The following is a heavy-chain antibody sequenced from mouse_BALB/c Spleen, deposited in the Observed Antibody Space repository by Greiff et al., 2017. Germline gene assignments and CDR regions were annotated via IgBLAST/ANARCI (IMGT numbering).Heavy chain of an antibody. CDR2: IYPGGGYT. V-gene: IGHV1-63*02. CDR1: GYTFTNYW. CDR3: ARYGRGDYAMDY. Sequence: QVQLKQSGAELVRPGTSVKISCKASGYTFTNYWLGWVKQRPGHGLEWIGDIYPGGGYTNYNEKFKSKATFTADTSSNTAYMQLSSLTSEDSAVYYCARYGRGDYAMDYWGQGTSVTVSS. J-gene: IGHJ4*01. D-gene: IGHD2-1*01.